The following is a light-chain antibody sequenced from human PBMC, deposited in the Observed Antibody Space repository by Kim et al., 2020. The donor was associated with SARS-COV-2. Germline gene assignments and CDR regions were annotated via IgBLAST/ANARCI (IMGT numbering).Light chain of an antibody. J-gene: IGLJ3*02. V-gene: IGLV3-1*01. CDR2: QDS. Sequence: SYELTQPPSVSVSPGQTASITCSGYKLGDKYACWYQQKPGQSPVLAIYQDSKRPSGIPERFSGSNSGNTATLTISGTQAMDEADYYCQAWDSSTLWVFGGGTQLTVL. CDR3: QAWDSSTLWV. CDR1: KLGDKY.